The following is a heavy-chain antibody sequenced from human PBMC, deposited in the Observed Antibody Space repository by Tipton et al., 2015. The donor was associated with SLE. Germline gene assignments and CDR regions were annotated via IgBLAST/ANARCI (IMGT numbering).Heavy chain of an antibody. V-gene: IGHV3-21*01. Sequence: SLRLSCAASGFTVSSNYMSWVRQAPGKGLEWVSSISSSSSYIHYADSVKGRFTISRDNAKNSLYLQMNSLRAEDTAVYYCASQAGWYFDLWGRGTLVTVSS. CDR2: ISSSSSYI. J-gene: IGHJ2*01. CDR1: GFTVSSNY. CDR3: ASQAGWYFDL.